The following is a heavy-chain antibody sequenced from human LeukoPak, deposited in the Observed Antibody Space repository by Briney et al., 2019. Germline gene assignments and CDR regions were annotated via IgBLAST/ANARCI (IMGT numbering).Heavy chain of an antibody. D-gene: IGHD2-2*01. CDR1: GFTFSSYS. Sequence: GGSLRLSCAASGFTFSSYSMNWVRQAPGKGLEWVSSISSSSSYIYYADSVKGRFTISRDNAKNSLYLKMNSLRAEDTAVYYCARDDIVVVPAAPDQIYYYYGMDVWGKGTTVTVSS. V-gene: IGHV3-21*01. J-gene: IGHJ6*04. CDR3: ARDDIVVVPAAPDQIYYYYGMDV. CDR2: ISSSSSYI.